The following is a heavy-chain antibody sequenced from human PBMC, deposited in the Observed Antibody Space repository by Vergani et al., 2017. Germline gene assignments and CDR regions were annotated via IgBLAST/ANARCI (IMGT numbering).Heavy chain of an antibody. CDR3: ASFGYCSSTSCYKPAGNYYYYMDV. D-gene: IGHD2-2*02. CDR2: LSASDRRT. J-gene: IGHJ6*03. CDR1: GFTFTMHA. Sequence: EVQLLESGGDLVQPGGSLRLSCAASGFTFTMHAMSWVRQAPGKGLEWVSTLSASDRRTHYADSVKGRFTISRDNAKNSLYLQMNSLRAEDTAVYYCASFGYCSSTSCYKPAGNYYYYMDVWGKGTTVTVSS. V-gene: IGHV3-23*01.